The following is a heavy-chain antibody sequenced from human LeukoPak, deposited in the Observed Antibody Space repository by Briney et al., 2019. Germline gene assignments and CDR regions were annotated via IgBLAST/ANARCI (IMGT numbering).Heavy chain of an antibody. CDR1: GFTFSSYW. CDR2: IKEDGSEK. D-gene: IGHD3-10*01. J-gene: IGHJ4*02. CDR3: AKDPVYTYYYFDY. Sequence: GGSLRLSCAASGFTFSSYWMTWVRQAPGKGLEWVANIKEDGSEKYYVDSVKGRFTIPRDNAKNSMYLQMNSLRAEDTAVYYCAKDPVYTYYYFDYWGQGTLVTVSS. V-gene: IGHV3-7*01.